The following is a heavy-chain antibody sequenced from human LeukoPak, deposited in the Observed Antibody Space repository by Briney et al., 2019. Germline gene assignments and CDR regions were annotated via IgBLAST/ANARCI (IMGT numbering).Heavy chain of an antibody. Sequence: PGRSLRLSCAASGFTFSSYAMHWVRQAPGKGLEWVAVISYDGSNKYYADSVKGRFTISRDNSKNTLYLQMNSLRAEDTAVYYCARDYCSGGSCYSHFDYWGQGTLVTVSS. CDR2: ISYDGSNK. CDR3: ARDYCSGGSCYSHFDY. CDR1: GFTFSSYA. D-gene: IGHD2-15*01. J-gene: IGHJ4*02. V-gene: IGHV3-30-3*01.